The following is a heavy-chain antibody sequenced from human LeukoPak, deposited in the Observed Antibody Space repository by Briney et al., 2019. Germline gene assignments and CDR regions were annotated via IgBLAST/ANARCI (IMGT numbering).Heavy chain of an antibody. V-gene: IGHV3-23*01. CDR3: AKVRPYFYLGLDG. CDR1: GLTFSSCA. Sequence: GGSLRLSCAASGLTFSSCAMSWVRQAPGKGLEWVPGIIGTTSGTYYADSVKGRFTISRDNSKNTLFLQVNSLRAEDTAVYDCAKVRPYFYLGLDGWGQGTTVTVSS. CDR2: IIGTTSGT. J-gene: IGHJ6*01.